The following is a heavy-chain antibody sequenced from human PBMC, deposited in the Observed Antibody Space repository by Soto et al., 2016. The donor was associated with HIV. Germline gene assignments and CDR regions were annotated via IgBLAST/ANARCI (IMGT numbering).Heavy chain of an antibody. V-gene: IGHV3-74*01. CDR1: GFNFSSYW. CDR2: INSDGSST. D-gene: IGHD3-3*01. CDR3: ARDRSFWSGSLYY. Sequence: EVQLVETGGGLVQPGGSLRLSCAASGFNFSSYWMHWVRQAPGKGLMWVSRINSDGSSTRYADSVKGRFTISRDNAKNTLYLQMNSLRADDTAVYYCARDRSFWSGSLYYWGQGTLVTVSS. J-gene: IGHJ4*02.